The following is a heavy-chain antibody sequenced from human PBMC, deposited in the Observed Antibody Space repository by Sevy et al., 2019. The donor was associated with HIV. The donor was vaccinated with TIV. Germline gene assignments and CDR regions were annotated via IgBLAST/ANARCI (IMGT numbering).Heavy chain of an antibody. D-gene: IGHD3-22*01. CDR2: FDPEDGET. CDR3: ATDSVLRKGRYYESSGYYLHY. J-gene: IGHJ4*02. V-gene: IGHV1-24*01. CDR1: GYIFTELS. Sequence: ASVKVSCKVSGYIFTELSMHWVRQAPGKGLEWMGGFDPEDGETIYAQKFQGRVTMTEDTSTDTAYMDLSSLRSEDTAMDYYATDSVLRKGRYYESSGYYLHYWGQGTLVTVSS.